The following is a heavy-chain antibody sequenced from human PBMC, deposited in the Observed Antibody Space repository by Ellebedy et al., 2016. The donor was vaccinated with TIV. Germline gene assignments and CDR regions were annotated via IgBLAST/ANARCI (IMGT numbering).Heavy chain of an antibody. J-gene: IGHJ4*02. D-gene: IGHD2-15*01. V-gene: IGHV3-21*01. CDR2: IRSTGSDQ. CDR3: ARGWSTPDS. Sequence: GESLKISCAASGFTFSNYNMNWVRQPPGKGLEWVSSIRSTGSDQYYAASARGRFTISRDNAQNSLFLQMSSLRAEDTAVYYCARGWSTPDSWGQGTLVIVSS. CDR1: GFTFSNYN.